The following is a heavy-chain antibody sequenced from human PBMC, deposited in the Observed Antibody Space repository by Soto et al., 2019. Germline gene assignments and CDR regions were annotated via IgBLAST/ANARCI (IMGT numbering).Heavy chain of an antibody. CDR1: GYTFANCD. J-gene: IGHJ4*02. V-gene: IGHV1-8*01. Sequence: ASVKVSWKASGYTFANCDIKWVRQSPEQGLEWMGWMNPDSGHAAYAQKFQGRVTLTTSTSTSTVYMEMRSLGSEDTAVYYCARRHHCSGGICYYGLDNWGQGTLVTVSS. CDR2: MNPDSGHA. D-gene: IGHD2-15*01. CDR3: ARRHHCSGGICYYGLDN.